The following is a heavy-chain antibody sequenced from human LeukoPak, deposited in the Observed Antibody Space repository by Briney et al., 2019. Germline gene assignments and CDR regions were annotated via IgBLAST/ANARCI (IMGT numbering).Heavy chain of an antibody. V-gene: IGHV3-74*01. J-gene: IGHJ3*02. CDR1: GFIFTSYA. CDR2: INGDGSGT. CDR3: ARGGYTYGPATLGALDI. Sequence: GSLRLSCAASGFIFTSYAMTWVRQAPGKGLVWVSRINGDGSGTNYDDSVKGRFTISRDNAKNTLYLQMNSLGAEDTAVYYCARGGYTYGPATLGALDIWGPGTMVPVSS. D-gene: IGHD5-18*01.